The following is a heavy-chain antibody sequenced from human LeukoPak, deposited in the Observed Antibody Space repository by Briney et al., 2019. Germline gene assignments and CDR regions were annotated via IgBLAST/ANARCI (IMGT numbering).Heavy chain of an antibody. D-gene: IGHD6-19*01. CDR3: ARHSSGWSD. CDR1: GGSFSGYY. Sequence: PSETPSLTCAVYGGSFSGYYWSWIRQPPGKGLEWIGEINHSGSTNYNPSLKSRVTISVDTSKNQFSLKLSSVTAADTAVYYCARHSSGWSDWGQGTLVTVSS. J-gene: IGHJ4*02. V-gene: IGHV4-34*01. CDR2: INHSGST.